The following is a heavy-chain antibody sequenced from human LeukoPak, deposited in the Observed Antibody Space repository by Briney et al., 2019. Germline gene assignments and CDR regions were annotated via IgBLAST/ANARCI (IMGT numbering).Heavy chain of an antibody. CDR2: INPDNGVT. V-gene: IGHV1-2*02. CDR1: RYTFTNFY. CDR3: ARSDSYTWFDP. Sequence: GASVKVSCKASRYTFTNFYIHWMRQAPGQGLEWMGWINPDNGVTDYAQKFQGRVTMTRDTSISAVYVELSRLRSDDTAVYYCARSDSYTWFDPWGQGTLVTVSS. J-gene: IGHJ5*02. D-gene: IGHD2-21*01.